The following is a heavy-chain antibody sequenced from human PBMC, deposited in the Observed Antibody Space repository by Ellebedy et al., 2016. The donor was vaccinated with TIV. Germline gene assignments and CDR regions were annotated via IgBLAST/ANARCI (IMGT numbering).Heavy chain of an antibody. V-gene: IGHV1-46*01. CDR3: ARGRGYSYDVCDI. CDR2: INPSDDTK. CDR1: GYTFSNYY. Sequence: AASVKVSCKASGYTFSNYYMHWVRQAPGQGLEWMGIINPSDDTKSYAQNFQGRVTVTRDTSTSTVYMELSSLRSEDTAVYYCARGRGYSYDVCDIWGQGTMVTVS. J-gene: IGHJ3*02. D-gene: IGHD5-18*01.